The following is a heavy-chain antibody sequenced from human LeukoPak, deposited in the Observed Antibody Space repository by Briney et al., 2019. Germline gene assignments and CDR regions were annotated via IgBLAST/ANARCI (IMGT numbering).Heavy chain of an antibody. CDR1: GYTFTSYG. CDR3: ARGGGNGLLWFGELFPWFDP. Sequence: ASVKVSCKASGYTFTSYGISWVRQAPGQGLEWMGWISAYNGNTNYAQKLQGRVTMTTDTSTSTAYMELRSLRSDDTAVYYCARGGGNGLLWFGELFPWFDPWGQGTLVTVSS. V-gene: IGHV1-18*01. D-gene: IGHD3-10*01. CDR2: ISAYNGNT. J-gene: IGHJ5*02.